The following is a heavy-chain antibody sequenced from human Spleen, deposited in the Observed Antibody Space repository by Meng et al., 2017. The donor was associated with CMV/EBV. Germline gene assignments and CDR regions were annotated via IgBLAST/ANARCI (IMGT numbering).Heavy chain of an antibody. Sequence: GSLRLSCTVSGGSINRSSYYWGWVRQPPGKGLEWIGEINHSGSTNYNPSLKSRVTISVDTSKNQFSLKLSSVTAADTAVYYCARDQPYSSSVDYWGQGTLVTVSS. V-gene: IGHV4-39*07. CDR2: INHSGST. CDR3: ARDQPYSSSVDY. J-gene: IGHJ4*02. CDR1: GGSINRSSYY. D-gene: IGHD6-6*01.